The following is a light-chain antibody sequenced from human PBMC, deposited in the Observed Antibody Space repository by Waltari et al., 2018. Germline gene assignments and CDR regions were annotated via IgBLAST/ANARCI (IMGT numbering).Light chain of an antibody. CDR3: QQYNNWPRT. V-gene: IGKV3-15*01. Sequence: EIVMTQSPATLSVSPGERATLSCRASQRINSNLAWYQQKPGQAPRPLIYGASTRATGIPARFAGTGSGTEFTLTINSLQSEDFAVYYCQQYNNWPRTFGQGTKVEIK. CDR1: QRINSN. CDR2: GAS. J-gene: IGKJ1*01.